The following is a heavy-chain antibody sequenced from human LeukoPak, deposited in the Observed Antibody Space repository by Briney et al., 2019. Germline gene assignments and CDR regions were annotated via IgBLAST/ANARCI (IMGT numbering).Heavy chain of an antibody. D-gene: IGHD2-2*02. V-gene: IGHV1-2*02. CDR2: IDPKSGGT. J-gene: IGHJ4*02. CDR3: ARVVRLPYLGSSYTHSFDY. Sequence: ASVKVSCKASGYTFTGYYLHWVRQAPGQGREWMGWIDPKSGGTNYAQKFQGRVTMTRDTSISTAYMELSRLASDDTAVYYCARVVRLPYLGSSYTHSFDYWGQGTLVTVSS. CDR1: GYTFTGYY.